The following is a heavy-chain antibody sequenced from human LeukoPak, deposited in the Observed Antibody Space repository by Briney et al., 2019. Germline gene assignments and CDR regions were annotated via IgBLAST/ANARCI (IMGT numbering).Heavy chain of an antibody. CDR2: IYYSGST. J-gene: IGHJ6*02. D-gene: IGHD6-19*01. V-gene: IGHV4-59*01. CDR1: GGSISSYY. CDR3: ARDAGYSSGWYESEYYYGMDV. Sequence: SETLSLTCTVSGGSISSYYWSWIRQPPGKGLEWIGYIYYSGSTNYNPSLKSRVTISVDTSKNQFPLKLSSVTAADTAVYYCARDAGYSSGWYESEYYYGMDVWGQGTTVTVSS.